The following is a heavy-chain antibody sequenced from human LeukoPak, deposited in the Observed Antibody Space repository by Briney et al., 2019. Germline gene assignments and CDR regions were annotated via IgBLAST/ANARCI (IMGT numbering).Heavy chain of an antibody. CDR2: INPNSGGT. Sequence: ASVKVSCKASGYTFTGYYMHWVRQAPGQGLEWMGRINPNSGGTNYAQKFQGRVTMTRDTSISTAYMELSRLRSDDTAVYFWGRDAYYNVSGGYYGGGDYWGQGTLVTVSS. CDR1: GYTFTGYY. V-gene: IGHV1-2*06. J-gene: IGHJ4*02. CDR3: GRDAYYNVSGGYYGGGDY. D-gene: IGHD3-10*01.